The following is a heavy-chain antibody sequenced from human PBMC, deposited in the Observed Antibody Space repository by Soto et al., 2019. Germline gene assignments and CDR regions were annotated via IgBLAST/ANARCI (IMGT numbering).Heavy chain of an antibody. V-gene: IGHV3-30*18. CDR1: GFTFSSYG. CDR2: ISDDGGNK. CDR3: AKGSSGYWYPHLDY. Sequence: QVQLVESGGGVVQPGRSLRLSCAASGFTFSSYGMHWVRQAPGKGLEWVAVISDDGGNKYYADSVKGRFTISRDNSKNTLYLQMNSLRAEDTAVFYCAKGSSGYWYPHLDYWGQGAPVTVSS. J-gene: IGHJ4*02. D-gene: IGHD3-22*01.